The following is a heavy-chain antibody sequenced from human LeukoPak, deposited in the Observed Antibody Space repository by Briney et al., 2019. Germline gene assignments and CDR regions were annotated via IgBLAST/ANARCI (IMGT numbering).Heavy chain of an antibody. J-gene: IGHJ6*03. CDR3: AQYYDFWSGLYYMDV. D-gene: IGHD3-3*01. CDR2: IIPIFGTA. CDR1: GGTFSSYA. Sequence: SVTVSCKASGGTFSSYAISWLRQAPGQGLEWMGGIIPIFGTANYAQKFQGRVTITADESTSTAYMELSSLRSEDTAVYYCAQYYDFWSGLYYMDVWGKGTTVTVSS. V-gene: IGHV1-69*13.